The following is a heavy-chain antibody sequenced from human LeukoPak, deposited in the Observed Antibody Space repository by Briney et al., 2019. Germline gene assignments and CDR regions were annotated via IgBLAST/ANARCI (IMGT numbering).Heavy chain of an antibody. D-gene: IGHD3-22*01. J-gene: IGHJ4*02. Sequence: PGGSLRLSCAASGFTVSSNYMSWVRQAPGKGLEWVSVIYSGGSTYYADSVKGRFTISRDNSKNTLYLQMNSLRAEDTAVYYCARDSDSSGYYYFDYWGRGTLVTVSS. CDR3: ARDSDSSGYYYFDY. CDR2: IYSGGST. V-gene: IGHV3-66*01. CDR1: GFTVSSNY.